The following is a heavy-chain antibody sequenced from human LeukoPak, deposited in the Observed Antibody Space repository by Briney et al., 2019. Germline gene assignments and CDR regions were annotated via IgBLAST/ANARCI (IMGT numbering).Heavy chain of an antibody. D-gene: IGHD1-1*01. J-gene: IGHJ3*02. CDR2: IIGSGCST. V-gene: IGHV3-23*01. CDR3: AKSRTPYDAFDI. Sequence: GGSLRXSXAAAGFSVNNYVMIWVRQARGKGLEWVSAIIGSGCSTYYADSEKGRFTISRDNSKNTLYLQMNSLRAEDTAVYYCAKSRTPYDAFDIWGQGTMVTVSS. CDR1: GFSVNNYV.